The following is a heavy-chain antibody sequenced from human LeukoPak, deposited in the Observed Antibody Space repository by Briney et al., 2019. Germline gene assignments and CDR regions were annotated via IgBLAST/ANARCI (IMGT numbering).Heavy chain of an antibody. CDR3: AKGEKWELYFDY. D-gene: IGHD1-26*01. J-gene: IGHJ4*02. CDR1: GFTFSSYS. V-gene: IGHV3-23*01. CDR2: ISGSGGST. Sequence: GGSLRPSCAASGFTFSSYSMNWVRQAPGKGLEWVSAISGSGGSTYYADSVKGRFTISRDNSKNTLYLQMNSLRAEDTAVYYCAKGEKWELYFDYWGQGTLVTVSS.